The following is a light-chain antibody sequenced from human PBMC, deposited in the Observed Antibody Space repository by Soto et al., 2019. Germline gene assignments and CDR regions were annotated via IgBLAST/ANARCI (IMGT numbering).Light chain of an antibody. CDR1: QSISSSY. V-gene: IGKV3-20*01. Sequence: EIVLTQSPGTLSLSPGERANLSCRASQSISSSYLAWYQQKPGQAPRLLVYGASSRATGTPDRFSGSGSGTDFTLTISRLEPEDFAVYYCQQYGSSRFTFGPGTKVDIK. CDR2: GAS. CDR3: QQYGSSRFT. J-gene: IGKJ3*01.